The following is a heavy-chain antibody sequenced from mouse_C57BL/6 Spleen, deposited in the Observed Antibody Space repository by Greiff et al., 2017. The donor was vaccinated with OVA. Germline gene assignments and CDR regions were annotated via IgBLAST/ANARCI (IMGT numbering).Heavy chain of an antibody. Sequence: VQLVESGAELVKPGASVKLSCKASGYTFTEYTIHWVKQRSGQGLEWIGWFYPGSGSIKYNEKFKDKATLTADKSSSTVYMELSRLTSEDSAVYFCARHERKGYYYGSSYESYFDYWGQGTTLTVSS. V-gene: IGHV1-62-2*01. CDR2: FYPGSGSI. J-gene: IGHJ2*01. D-gene: IGHD1-1*01. CDR1: GYTFTEYT. CDR3: ARHERKGYYYGSSYESYFDY.